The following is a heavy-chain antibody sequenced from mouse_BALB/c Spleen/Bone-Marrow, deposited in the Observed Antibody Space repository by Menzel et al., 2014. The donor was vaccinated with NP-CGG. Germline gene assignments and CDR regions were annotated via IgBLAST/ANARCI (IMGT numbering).Heavy chain of an antibody. CDR2: IDPANGNT. CDR3: ARWLRRYYAMDY. D-gene: IGHD2-2*01. V-gene: IGHV14-3*02. Sequence: EVQLQESGAELVKPGASVKLSCTASGFNIKDTYMHWVKQRPEQGLEWIGRIDPANGNTKYDPKFQGKATITADTSSNTAYLQLSSLTSEDTAVYYCARWLRRYYAMDYWGQGTSVTVSS. CDR1: GFNIKDTY. J-gene: IGHJ4*01.